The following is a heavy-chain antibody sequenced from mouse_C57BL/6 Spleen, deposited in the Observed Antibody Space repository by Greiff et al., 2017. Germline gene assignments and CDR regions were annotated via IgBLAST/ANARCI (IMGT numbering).Heavy chain of an antibody. CDR3: AREDAMDY. V-gene: IGHV5-4*03. Sequence: EVMLVESGGGLVKPGGSLKLSCAASGFTFSSYAMSWVRQTPEKRLEWVATISDGGSYTYYPDNVKGRFTISRDNAKNNLYLQMTSLRSEDTAMYYCAREDAMDYWGQGTSVTVSA. CDR2: ISDGGSYT. J-gene: IGHJ4*01. CDR1: GFTFSSYA.